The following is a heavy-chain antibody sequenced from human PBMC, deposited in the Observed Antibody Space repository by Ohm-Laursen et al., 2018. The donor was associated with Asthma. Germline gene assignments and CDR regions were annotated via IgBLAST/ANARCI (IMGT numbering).Heavy chain of an antibody. CDR1: GFTFSSYA. CDR2: IWYDGSNK. CDR3: ARDRGGYNYFDY. J-gene: IGHJ4*02. Sequence: LSLTCAASGFTFSSYAMHWVRQAPGKGLEWVAVIWYDGSNKYYADSVKGRFTISRDNSKNTLYLQMNSLRAEDTAVYYCARDRGGYNYFDYWGQGTLVTVSS. D-gene: IGHD5-24*01. V-gene: IGHV3-33*08.